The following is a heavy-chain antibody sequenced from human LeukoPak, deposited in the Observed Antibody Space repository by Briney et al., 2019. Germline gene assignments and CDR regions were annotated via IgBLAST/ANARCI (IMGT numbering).Heavy chain of an antibody. CDR3: ARLSGRDFDF. D-gene: IGHD1-26*01. Sequence: GESLKISCKGSGYSFTSYWIGWVRQMSGEGLEWMGIIYPGDSETRYSPSFQGQVTMSVDKSISTAYLQWSSLKSSDTAMYYCARLSGRDFDFWGQGTLVTVSS. V-gene: IGHV5-51*01. CDR1: GYSFTSYW. J-gene: IGHJ4*02. CDR2: IYPGDSET.